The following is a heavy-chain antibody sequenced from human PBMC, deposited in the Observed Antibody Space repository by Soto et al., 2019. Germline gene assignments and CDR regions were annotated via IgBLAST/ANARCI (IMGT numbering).Heavy chain of an antibody. D-gene: IGHD5-12*01. J-gene: IGHJ4*02. Sequence: QVLLQESGPGLVKPSQTLSLTCTVSGGPISSGDYYWSWIRQPPGKGLEWIGYMFYRGSADYNPSLKSRVSISVDTSKNQFSLELTSVTAADTAVYYCAREALRGYGYYFDSWGQGTLVTVSS. CDR1: GGPISSGDYY. V-gene: IGHV4-30-4*01. CDR3: AREALRGYGYYFDS. CDR2: MFYRGSA.